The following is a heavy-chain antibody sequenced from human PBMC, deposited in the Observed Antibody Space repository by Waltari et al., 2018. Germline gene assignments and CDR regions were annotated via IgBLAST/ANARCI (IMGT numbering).Heavy chain of an antibody. CDR2: FYRYGDT. D-gene: IGHD2-21*01. CDR3: ARRPIATPDFSFDI. CDR1: GSSFSSTYP. J-gene: IGHJ3*02. Sequence: QLQLQESGPGLVKPSETLSLTCTVSGSSFSSTYPWGWIRQSPGKGLEWIATFYRYGDTYYNPSLKSRVSISVDTSETQFSLKLSSVTAADTAVYYCARRPIATPDFSFDIWDHGTMVSVSS. V-gene: IGHV4-38-2*02.